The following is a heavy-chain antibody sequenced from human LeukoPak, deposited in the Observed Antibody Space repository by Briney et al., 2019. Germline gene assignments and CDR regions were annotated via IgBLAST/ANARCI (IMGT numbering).Heavy chain of an antibody. D-gene: IGHD3-3*01. Sequence: GGSLRLSCAASGFTVSSNYMSWVRQAPGKGLEWVSVIYSGGSTYYADSVKGRFTISRDNSKNTLYLQMNSLRAEDTAVYYCAREAPYDFWSGYYVGWGQGTLVTVSS. CDR2: IYSGGST. V-gene: IGHV3-66*02. CDR3: AREAPYDFWSGYYVG. CDR1: GFTVSSNY. J-gene: IGHJ4*02.